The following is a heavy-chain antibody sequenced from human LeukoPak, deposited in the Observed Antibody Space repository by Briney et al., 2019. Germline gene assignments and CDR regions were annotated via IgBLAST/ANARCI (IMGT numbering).Heavy chain of an antibody. CDR3: ARAGDYYGSGSYPS. CDR2: INPNSGGT. D-gene: IGHD3-10*01. V-gene: IGHV1-2*02. J-gene: IGHJ5*02. CDR1: GYTFTGYY. Sequence: ASVKVSRKASGYTFTGYYMHWVRQAPGQGLEWMGWINPNSGGTNYAQKFQGGVTMTRDTSISTAYMELSRLRSDDTAVYYCARAGDYYGSGSYPSWGQGTLVTVSS.